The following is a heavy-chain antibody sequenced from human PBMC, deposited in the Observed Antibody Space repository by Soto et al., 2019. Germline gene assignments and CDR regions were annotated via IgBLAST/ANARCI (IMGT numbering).Heavy chain of an antibody. CDR1: GFTFSSYA. CDR3: AGDDAFDI. CDR2: ISYDGSNK. V-gene: IGHV3-30-3*01. Sequence: GGSLRLSCAASGFTFSSYAMHWVRQAPGKGLEWVAVISYDGSNKYYADSVKGRFTISRDNSKNTLYLQMNSLRAEDTAVYYCAGDDAFDIWGQGTMVTVSS. J-gene: IGHJ3*02.